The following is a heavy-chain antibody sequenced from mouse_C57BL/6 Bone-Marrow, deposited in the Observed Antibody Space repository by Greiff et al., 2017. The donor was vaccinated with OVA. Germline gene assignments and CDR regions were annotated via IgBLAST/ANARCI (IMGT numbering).Heavy chain of an antibody. CDR3: TRPYYGSFYYAMDY. CDR2: IDPETGGT. CDR1: GYTFTDYE. D-gene: IGHD1-1*01. V-gene: IGHV1-15*01. J-gene: IGHJ4*01. Sequence: QVQLQQSGAELVRPGASVTLSCKASGYTFTDYEMHWVKQTPVHGLEWIGAIDPETGGTAYNQKFKGKAILTADTSSSTAYMELRRLTSEDSAVYYGTRPYYGSFYYAMDYWGQGTSVTVSS.